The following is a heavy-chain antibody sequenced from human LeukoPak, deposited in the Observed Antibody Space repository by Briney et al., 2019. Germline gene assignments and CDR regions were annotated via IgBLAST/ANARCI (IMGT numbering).Heavy chain of an antibody. J-gene: IGHJ4*02. V-gene: IGHV3-74*01. CDR2: IKSDGSSA. CDR3: ARPVRPYTGDYGIDY. D-gene: IGHD4-17*01. CDR1: GFTFSSYW. Sequence: GGSLRLSCAASGFTFSSYWMHWVRQAPGKGLVWVSRIKSDGSSASYADSVKGRFTISRDNAKNTLYLQMNSLRAEDTAVYYCARPVRPYTGDYGIDYWGQGTLVTVSS.